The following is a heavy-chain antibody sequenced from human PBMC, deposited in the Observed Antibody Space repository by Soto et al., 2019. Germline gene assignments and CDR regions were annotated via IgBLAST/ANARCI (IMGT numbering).Heavy chain of an antibody. Sequence: GGSLILSCAVSGITFGHYAMTWVRQAPGKGLEWVSPMSGNGGRIVYADSVKGRFTISRDNSKNTLYLQMNSLRAEDTAVYYCARDGILWFGELLHYYGMDVWGQGTTVTVSS. CDR1: GITFGHYA. V-gene: IGHV3-23*01. CDR2: MSGNGGRI. J-gene: IGHJ6*02. CDR3: ARDGILWFGELLHYYGMDV. D-gene: IGHD3-10*01.